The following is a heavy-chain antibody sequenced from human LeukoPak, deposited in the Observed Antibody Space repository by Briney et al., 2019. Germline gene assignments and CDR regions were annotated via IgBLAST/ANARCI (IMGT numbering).Heavy chain of an antibody. J-gene: IGHJ4*02. CDR3: ARVGLYSGYEKIDY. Sequence: PGGSLRLSCAASGFIFSNYRMNWVRQAPGKGLEWISYISSDSATTYYAASVRGRFTISRDNAKNSLYLQMNSLRAEDTAVYYCARVGLYSGYEKIDYWGQGTLVTVSS. CDR2: ISSDSATT. D-gene: IGHD5-12*01. CDR1: GFIFSNYR. V-gene: IGHV3-48*04.